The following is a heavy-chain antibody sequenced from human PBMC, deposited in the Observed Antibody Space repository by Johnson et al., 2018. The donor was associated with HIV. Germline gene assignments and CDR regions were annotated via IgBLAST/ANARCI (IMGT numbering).Heavy chain of an antibody. J-gene: IGHJ3*02. V-gene: IGHV3-20*04. Sequence: VQLVESGGRVVRPGGSLRLSCVASGFMFADYGMSWVRQVPGKGLEWVSGVNWNGGSTGYADSAKGRFTISRDNAKNSLYLQMNRLRAEDTALYYCARERWSSYFGAFDIWGQGTMVTLSS. D-gene: IGHD3-3*01. CDR1: GFMFADYG. CDR3: ARERWSSYFGAFDI. CDR2: VNWNGGST.